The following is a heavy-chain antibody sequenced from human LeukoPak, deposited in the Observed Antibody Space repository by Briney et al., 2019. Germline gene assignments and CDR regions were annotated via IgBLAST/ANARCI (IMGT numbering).Heavy chain of an antibody. CDR3: ARGGMYSSGWYFHFDY. J-gene: IGHJ4*02. V-gene: IGHV4-59*01. CDR2: IYDSGST. D-gene: IGHD6-19*01. Sequence: SETLSLTCAVYGGSFSGYYWSWIRQPPGKGLEWIGYIYDSGSTNYNPSLKSRVTISVDTSKNQFSLKLSSVTAADTAVYYCARGGMYSSGWYFHFDYWGQGTLVTVSS. CDR1: GGSFSGYY.